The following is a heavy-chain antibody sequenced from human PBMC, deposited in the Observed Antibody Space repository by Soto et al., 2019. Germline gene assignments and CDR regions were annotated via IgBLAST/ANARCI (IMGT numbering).Heavy chain of an antibody. CDR3: ARGERPPPSCYDSGDYYMDV. CDR2: INDSGST. Sequence: QVQLQQWGAGLLKPSETLSLTCAVYGGSCSGYYWSWIRQPPGKGLEWIGEINDSGSTNYNPSLKSRVTLSVDTAKNQFSLKLSSVTAAYTAVYYWARGERPPPSCYDSGDYYMDVWGKGTTVPVSS. CDR1: GGSCSGYY. D-gene: IGHD5-12*01. V-gene: IGHV4-34*01. J-gene: IGHJ6*03.